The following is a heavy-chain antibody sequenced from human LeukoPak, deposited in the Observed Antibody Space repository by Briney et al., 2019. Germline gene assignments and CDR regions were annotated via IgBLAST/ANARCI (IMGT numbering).Heavy chain of an antibody. Sequence: GGSLRLSCAASGFTFIFHAMHWVRQAPGKGLEWVAVISSDENSKYYADSVKGRFTISRDNSQNMLYLQMNSLRDEDTALYYCVRDLGGTTSSLDYWGQGTLVTVSS. CDR1: GFTFIFHA. D-gene: IGHD1-26*01. CDR3: VRDLGGTTSSLDY. V-gene: IGHV3-30-3*01. CDR2: ISSDENSK. J-gene: IGHJ4*02.